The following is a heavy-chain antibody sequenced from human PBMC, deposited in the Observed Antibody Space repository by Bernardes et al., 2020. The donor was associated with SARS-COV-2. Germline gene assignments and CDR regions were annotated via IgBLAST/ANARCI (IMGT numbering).Heavy chain of an antibody. V-gene: IGHV3-66*01. Sequence: GGSLRVSCAASGFTVSSNYMSWVRQAPGKGLEWVSVIYSGGSTYYADSVKGRFTISRDNSKNTLYLQMNSLRAEDTAVYYCARVIAARRGYYFDYWGQGTLVTVSS. J-gene: IGHJ4*02. D-gene: IGHD6-6*01. CDR1: GFTVSSNY. CDR2: IYSGGST. CDR3: ARVIAARRGYYFDY.